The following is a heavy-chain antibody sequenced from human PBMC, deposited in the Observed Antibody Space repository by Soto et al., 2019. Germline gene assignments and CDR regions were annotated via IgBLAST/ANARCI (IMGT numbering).Heavy chain of an antibody. D-gene: IGHD3-10*01. V-gene: IGHV3-33*01. CDR2: IWYDGSNK. Sequence: PGGSLRLSCAASGFTFSSYGMHWVRQAPGKGLEWVAVIWYDGSNKYYADSVKGRFTISRDNSKNTLYLQMNSLRAEDTAVYYCARDLGGSGSYYHYYYYGMDVWGQGTTVTVSS. CDR3: ARDLGGSGSYYHYYYYGMDV. J-gene: IGHJ6*02. CDR1: GFTFSSYG.